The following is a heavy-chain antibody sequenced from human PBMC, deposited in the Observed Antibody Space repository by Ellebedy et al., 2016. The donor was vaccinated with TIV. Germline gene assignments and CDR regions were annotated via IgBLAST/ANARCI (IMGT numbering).Heavy chain of an antibody. CDR2: IYYRGST. D-gene: IGHD6-19*01. CDR3: ARADSSGWYKVPNHFDF. V-gene: IGHV4-59*12. CDR1: GGSISNYY. J-gene: IGHJ4*02. Sequence: MPSETLSLTCTVSGGSISNYYWSWIRQPPGKGLEWIGYIYYRGSTNYHPSLKSRVTISADTSKKQFSLRLSSVTPEDTAIYYCARADSSGWYKVPNHFDFWGQGTLVTVSS.